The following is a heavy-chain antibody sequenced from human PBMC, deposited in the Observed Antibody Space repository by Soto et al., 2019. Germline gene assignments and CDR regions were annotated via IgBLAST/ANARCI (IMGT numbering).Heavy chain of an antibody. CDR1: GFTVSSNY. J-gene: IGHJ4*02. V-gene: IGHV3-66*01. CDR2: IYTGGST. Sequence: EVQLVESGGGLVQPGGSLRLSCAASGFTVSSNYMSWVRQAPGKGLEWVSVIYTGGSTYYADSVKGRFTLSRDNSTNTLYLQMNSLRAEDTAVYYCARDYGGSGRFDYWGQGTLVTVSS. CDR3: ARDYGGSGRFDY. D-gene: IGHD4-17*01.